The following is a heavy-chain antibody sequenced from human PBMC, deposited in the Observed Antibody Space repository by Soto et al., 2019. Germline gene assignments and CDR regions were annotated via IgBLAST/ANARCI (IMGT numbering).Heavy chain of an antibody. Sequence: ASVKVSCKASGYTFTSYGISWVRQAPGQGLEWMGWISAYNGNTNYAQKLQGRVTMTTDTSTSTAYMELRSLRSDDTAVYYCARGMGLLWFGEEYYYYYMGVWGKGTTVTVSS. CDR1: GYTFTSYG. J-gene: IGHJ6*03. V-gene: IGHV1-18*01. CDR3: ARGMGLLWFGEEYYYYYMGV. CDR2: ISAYNGNT. D-gene: IGHD3-10*01.